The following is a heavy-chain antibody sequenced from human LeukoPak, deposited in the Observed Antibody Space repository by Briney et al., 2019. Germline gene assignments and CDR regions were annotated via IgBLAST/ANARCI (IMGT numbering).Heavy chain of an antibody. Sequence: SETLSLTCTVSGGSISSGDYYWSWIRQPPGKGLEWIGYIYYSGSTYYNPSLKSRVTISVETSKNQFSLKLSSVTAADTAVYYCARDLSCSSTSCYFLRDAFDIWGQGTMVTVSS. CDR2: IYYSGST. CDR1: GGSISSGDYY. D-gene: IGHD2-2*01. J-gene: IGHJ3*02. V-gene: IGHV4-30-4*01. CDR3: ARDLSCSSTSCYFLRDAFDI.